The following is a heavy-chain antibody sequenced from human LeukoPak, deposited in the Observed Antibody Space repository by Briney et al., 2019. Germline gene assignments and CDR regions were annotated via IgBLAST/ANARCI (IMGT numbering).Heavy chain of an antibody. CDR2: ISPVDSDT. CDR1: GYRFTSYW. J-gene: IGHJ4*02. CDR3: ARQGVLYYFDY. Sequence: GESLKISCKASGYRFTSYWIGWVRQMPGKGLEWMGIISPVDSDTRYSPSFQGQVTISADKSITTAYLQWSSLKASDTAVYYCARQGVLYYFDYWGQGTLVTVSS. V-gene: IGHV5-51*01. D-gene: IGHD2-8*01.